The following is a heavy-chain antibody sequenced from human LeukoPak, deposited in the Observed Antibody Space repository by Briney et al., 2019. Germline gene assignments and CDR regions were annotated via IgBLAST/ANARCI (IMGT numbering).Heavy chain of an antibody. CDR3: AKDRGSYYFYGMDV. V-gene: IGHV3-43*02. CDR2: ISGDGGST. CDR1: GFTFGDYA. J-gene: IGHJ6*02. Sequence: GGSLRLSCAASGFTFGDYAMHWVRQAPGKGLEWVSLISGDGGSTYYAASVEGRFTISRDNNKNSLYLQMNSLRTEDTALYYCAKDRGSYYFYGMDVWGQGTTVTVPS.